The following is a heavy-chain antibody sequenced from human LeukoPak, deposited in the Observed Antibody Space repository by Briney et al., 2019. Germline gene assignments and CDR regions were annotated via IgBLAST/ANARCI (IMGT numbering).Heavy chain of an antibody. J-gene: IGHJ4*02. Sequence: PGGSLRLSCAASGFTFSSYWMSWVRQAPGKGLEWVANIKQDGSEKYYVDSVKGRFTISRDNAKNSLYLQMNSLRAEETAVYYRSRGPSPNRYGYPPFDYWGQGTLVTVSS. CDR2: IKQDGSEK. CDR1: GFTFSSYW. V-gene: IGHV3-7*03. CDR3: SRGPSPNRYGYPPFDY. D-gene: IGHD5-18*01.